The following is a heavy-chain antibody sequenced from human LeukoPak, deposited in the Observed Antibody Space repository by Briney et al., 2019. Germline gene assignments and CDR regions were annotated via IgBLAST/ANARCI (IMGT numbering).Heavy chain of an antibody. V-gene: IGHV4-34*01. CDR2: INHSGSP. D-gene: IGHD3-22*01. CDR1: GGSFSGYY. Sequence: SETLSLTCAVYGGSFSGYYWSWIRQPPGKGLEWIGEINHSGSPNYNPSLKSRVTISVDTSKNQFSLKLSSVTAADTAVYYCARGGMHSSGLDYWGQGTLVTVSS. CDR3: ARGGMHSSGLDY. J-gene: IGHJ4*02.